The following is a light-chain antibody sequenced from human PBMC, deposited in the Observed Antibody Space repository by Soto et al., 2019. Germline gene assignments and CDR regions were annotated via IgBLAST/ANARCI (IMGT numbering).Light chain of an antibody. CDR2: DVS. V-gene: IGKV3-11*01. Sequence: EIVLTQSPATLSLSPGDRATLSCRASQSISTYLAWYQQKPGQAPRLLICDVSNRATGIPARFSGSGSGTDFILTISSLEPEDFAVYYCQQRSSWPRSFGGGTKVEIK. CDR3: QQRSSWPRS. J-gene: IGKJ4*01. CDR1: QSISTY.